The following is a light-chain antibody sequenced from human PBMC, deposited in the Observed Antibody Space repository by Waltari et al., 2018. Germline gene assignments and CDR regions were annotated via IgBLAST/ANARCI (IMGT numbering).Light chain of an antibody. CDR2: KES. CDR1: QRLSPW. CDR3: QDYNTYT. J-gene: IGKJ1*01. Sequence: DIQMTQSPSTLSASVGDRVTITCRASQRLSPWLAWFQQKPGKAPKLLIYKESILQSGVPSRFSGSGAGTEYTLTISSLQPDDLATYYCQDYNTYTFGQGTKVGIK. V-gene: IGKV1-5*03.